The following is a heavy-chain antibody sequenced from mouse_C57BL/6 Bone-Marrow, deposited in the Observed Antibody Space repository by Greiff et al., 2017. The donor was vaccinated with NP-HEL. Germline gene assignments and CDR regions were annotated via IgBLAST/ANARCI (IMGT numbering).Heavy chain of an antibody. V-gene: IGHV1-61*01. CDR3: ASPITTVPPYAMDY. Sequence: VQLQQPGAELVRPGSSVKLSCKASGYTFTSYWMDWVKQRPGQGLEWIGNIYPSDSETHYNQKFKDKATLTVDKSSSTAYMQLSSLTSEDSAVDYCASPITTVPPYAMDYCGQGTSVTVSS. D-gene: IGHD1-1*01. J-gene: IGHJ4*01. CDR1: GYTFTSYW. CDR2: IYPSDSET.